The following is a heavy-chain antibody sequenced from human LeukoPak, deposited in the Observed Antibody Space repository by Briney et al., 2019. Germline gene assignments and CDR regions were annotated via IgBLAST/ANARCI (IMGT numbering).Heavy chain of an antibody. CDR3: TRGRLMTTVTYYFDY. D-gene: IGHD4-17*01. V-gene: IGHV3-49*05. Sequence: KAGGSLRLSCTASGFTFGDYAMSWFRQAPGKGLEWVGFIRSKAYGGTTEYAASVKGRFTISRDDSKSIAYLQMNSLKTEDTAVYYCTRGRLMTTVTYYFDYWGQGTLVTVSS. CDR1: GFTFGDYA. CDR2: IRSKAYGGTT. J-gene: IGHJ4*02.